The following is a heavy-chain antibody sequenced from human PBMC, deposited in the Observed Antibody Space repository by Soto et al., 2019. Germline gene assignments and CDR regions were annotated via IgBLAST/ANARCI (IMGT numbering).Heavy chain of an antibody. Sequence: QVQLVESGGGVVQPGRSLRLSCAASGFTFSSYAMHWVRQAPGKRLEGVALISYDGSNKYSADSVKGRFTISRDNPKNPLYLQMNSLRAEDTAVYYCAGGGYCTSTSCYLNWFDPWGQGTLVSVSS. J-gene: IGHJ5*02. CDR3: AGGGYCTSTSCYLNWFDP. CDR2: ISYDGSNK. CDR1: GFTFSSYA. V-gene: IGHV3-30-3*01. D-gene: IGHD2-2*01.